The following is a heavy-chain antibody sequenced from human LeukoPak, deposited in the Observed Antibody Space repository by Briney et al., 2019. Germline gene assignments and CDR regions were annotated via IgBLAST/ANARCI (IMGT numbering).Heavy chain of an antibody. V-gene: IGHV1-18*01. CDR3: ARDSRRPRVRYYDFWSGYLPPGY. D-gene: IGHD3-3*01. CDR1: GYTFTSYG. J-gene: IGHJ4*02. Sequence: EASVKVSCKASGYTFTSYGISWVRQAPGQGLEWMGWISAYNGNTNYAQKLQGRVTMTTDTSTSTAYMELRSLRSDDTAVYYCARDSRRPRVRYYDFWSGYLPPGYWGQGTLVTVSS. CDR2: ISAYNGNT.